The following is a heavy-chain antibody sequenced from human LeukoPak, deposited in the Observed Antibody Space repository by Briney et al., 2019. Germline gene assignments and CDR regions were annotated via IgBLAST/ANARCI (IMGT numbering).Heavy chain of an antibody. J-gene: IGHJ5*02. CDR2: IYYSGST. CDR1: GGSISSYY. Sequence: PSETLSLTCTVSGGSISSYYWSWIRQPPGKGLEWIGYIYYSGSTNYNPSLKSRVTISVDTSKNQFSLKLSSVTAADTAVYYCARLGWLYGSGSMNWFDPWGQGTLVTVSS. D-gene: IGHD3-10*01. CDR3: ARLGWLYGSGSMNWFDP. V-gene: IGHV4-59*08.